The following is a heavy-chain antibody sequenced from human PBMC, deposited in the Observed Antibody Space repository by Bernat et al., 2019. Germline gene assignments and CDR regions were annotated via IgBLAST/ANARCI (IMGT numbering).Heavy chain of an antibody. CDR2: ISSSSSYI. CDR1: GFTFSSYS. Sequence: EVQLVESGGGLVKPGGSLRLSCAASGFTFSSYSMNWVRRAPGKGLEWVSSISSSSSYIYYADSVKGRFTISRDNAKNSLYLQMNSLRAEDTAVYYCARDEYYDFWSGYYKDYYYYGMDVWGQGTTVTVSS. V-gene: IGHV3-21*01. J-gene: IGHJ6*02. D-gene: IGHD3-3*01. CDR3: ARDEYYDFWSGYYKDYYYYGMDV.